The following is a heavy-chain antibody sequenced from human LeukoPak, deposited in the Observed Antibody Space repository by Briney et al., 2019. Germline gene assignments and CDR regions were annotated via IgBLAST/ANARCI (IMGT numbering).Heavy chain of an antibody. Sequence: GESLKISCKGSGYSFTSCWIGWVRQMPGKGLEWMGIIYPGDSDTRYSPSFQGQVTISADKSISTAYLQWSSLKASDTAMYYCARQNCSGGSCYFLFDYWGQGTLVTVSS. D-gene: IGHD2-15*01. V-gene: IGHV5-51*01. CDR3: ARQNCSGGSCYFLFDY. J-gene: IGHJ4*02. CDR1: GYSFTSCW. CDR2: IYPGDSDT.